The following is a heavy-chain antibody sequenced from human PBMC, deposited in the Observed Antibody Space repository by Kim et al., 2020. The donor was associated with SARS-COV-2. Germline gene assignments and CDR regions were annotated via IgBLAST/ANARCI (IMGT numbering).Heavy chain of an antibody. V-gene: IGHV1-18*01. Sequence: TNYEPKFQGRVTMTTDPSTSTAYMELRSLRSDDTAVYYCARVGITTVDYWGQGTLVTVSS. CDR3: ARVGITTVDY. CDR2: T. J-gene: IGHJ4*02. D-gene: IGHD3-22*01.